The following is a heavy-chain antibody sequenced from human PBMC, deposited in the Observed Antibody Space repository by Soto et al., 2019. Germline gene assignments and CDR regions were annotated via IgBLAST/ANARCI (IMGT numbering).Heavy chain of an antibody. D-gene: IGHD3-9*01. CDR1: GGSISSYY. CDR3: AREYDILTGYYGMDV. Sequence: QVQLQESGPGLVKPSETLSLTCTVSGGSISSYYWSWIRQPPGKGLEWIGYIYYSGSTNYNPSLKSRVTISVDTSKNQFSLKLSSVTAADTAVYYCAREYDILTGYYGMDVWGQGTTVTVSS. CDR2: IYYSGST. J-gene: IGHJ6*02. V-gene: IGHV4-59*01.